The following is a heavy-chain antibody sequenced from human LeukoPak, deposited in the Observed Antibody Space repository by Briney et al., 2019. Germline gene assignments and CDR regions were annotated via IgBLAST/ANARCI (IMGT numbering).Heavy chain of an antibody. CDR2: IYYSGST. CDR1: GGSISSYY. Sequence: SGTLSLTCTVSGGSISSYYWSWIRQPPGKGLEWIGYIYYSGSTNYNPSLKSRVTISVDTSKNQFSLKLSSVTAADTAVYYCARDGYSGYDWQMFDPWGQGTLVTVSS. V-gene: IGHV4-59*01. CDR3: ARDGYSGYDWQMFDP. D-gene: IGHD5-12*01. J-gene: IGHJ5*02.